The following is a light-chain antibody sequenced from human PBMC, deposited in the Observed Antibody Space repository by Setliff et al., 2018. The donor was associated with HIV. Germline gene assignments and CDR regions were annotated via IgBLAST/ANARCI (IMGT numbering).Light chain of an antibody. V-gene: IGLV2-14*01. CDR2: EVS. CDR1: SSDVGGYNY. Sequence: QSALTQPASVSGSPGQSITISCTGTSSDVGGYNYVSWYQQHPGKAPKLMIHEVSNRPPGVSNRFSGSKSGNTASLTISGLRAEDEANYYCTSYTTSSTLVVFGGGTK. J-gene: IGLJ2*01. CDR3: TSYTTSSTLVV.